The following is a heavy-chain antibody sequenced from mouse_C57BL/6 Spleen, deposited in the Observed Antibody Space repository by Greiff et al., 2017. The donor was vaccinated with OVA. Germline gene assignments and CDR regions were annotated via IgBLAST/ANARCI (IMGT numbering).Heavy chain of an antibody. V-gene: IGHV5-17*01. D-gene: IGHD1-1*02. CDR2: ISSGSSTI. J-gene: IGHJ3*01. Sequence: EVQLVESGGGLVKPGGSLKLSCAASGFTFSDYGMHWVRQAPEKGLEWVAYISSGSSTIYYADTVKGRFTLSRDNAKNTPFLHMTSLRSEDTAMYYCARQGGAWFAYWGQGTLVTVSA. CDR3: ARQGGAWFAY. CDR1: GFTFSDYG.